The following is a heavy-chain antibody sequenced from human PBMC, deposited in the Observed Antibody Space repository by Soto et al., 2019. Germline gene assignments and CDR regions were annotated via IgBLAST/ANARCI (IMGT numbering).Heavy chain of an antibody. D-gene: IGHD4-4*01. J-gene: IGHJ4*02. CDR2: ISYRGST. CDR3: ARPRDDYNYYYFDY. Sequence: LSLTSTVSGGSISSSTYYWAWIRQPPGKGLAWIGSISYRGSTYYNPSLKSRVTISVDTSKNQFSLKLSSVTAADTAVYYCARPRDDYNYYYFDYWGQGTLVTVSS. V-gene: IGHV4-39*01. CDR1: GGSISSSTYY.